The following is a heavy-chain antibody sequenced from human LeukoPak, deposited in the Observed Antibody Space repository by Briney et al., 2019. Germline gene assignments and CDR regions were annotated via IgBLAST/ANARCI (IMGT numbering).Heavy chain of an antibody. Sequence: GGSLRLSCAASGFTFSSYSMNWVRQAPGKGLEWVSSIDTSTTYMTYADSVKGRFTISRDNARNSLYLQMNSLRAEDTAVYYCAREAGTGERWYFDLWGRGTLVAVSS. CDR3: AREAGTGERWYFDL. J-gene: IGHJ2*01. D-gene: IGHD7-27*01. CDR1: GFTFSSYS. V-gene: IGHV3-21*01. CDR2: IDTSTTYM.